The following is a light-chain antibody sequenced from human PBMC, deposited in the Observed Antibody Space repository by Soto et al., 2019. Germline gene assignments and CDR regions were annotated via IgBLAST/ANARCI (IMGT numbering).Light chain of an antibody. V-gene: IGKV1-5*01. Sequence: DIQMTQSPSSLSASVGDRVTITCRASQSIGRWLAWYQQKPGKAPKLLIFDASTLENGVPARFSGSRSGPEFSLTISSLQPDDFATYYCQQYQIDWTFGQGTKVDIK. J-gene: IGKJ1*01. CDR1: QSIGRW. CDR2: DAS. CDR3: QQYQIDWT.